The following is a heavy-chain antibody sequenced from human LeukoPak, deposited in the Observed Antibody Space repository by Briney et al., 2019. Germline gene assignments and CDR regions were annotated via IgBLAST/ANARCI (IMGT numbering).Heavy chain of an antibody. CDR1: GFTFSSYS. CDR2: ISSSSSYI. CDR3: ARDVVDTAMVPDAFDI. D-gene: IGHD5-18*01. V-gene: IGHV3-21*01. Sequence: PGGSLRLSCAASGFTFSSYSMNWVRQAPGKGLEWVSSISSSSSYIYYADSVKGRFTISRDNAKNSLYLQMNSLRAEDTAVYYCARDVVDTAMVPDAFDIWGQGQWSPSLQ. J-gene: IGHJ3*02.